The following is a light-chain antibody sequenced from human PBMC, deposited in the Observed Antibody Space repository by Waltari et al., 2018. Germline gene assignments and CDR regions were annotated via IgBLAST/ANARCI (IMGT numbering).Light chain of an antibody. Sequence: QSALTQPASVSGSPGQSITVSCTGTSSDVGSYNLVSWYQHHPPKAPKLMIYAVSKRPSGVSNRFSGSKSGNTASRTISGLQPEDEADYYCCSYAGANTYVFGSGTKVTVL. CDR3: CSYAGANTYV. V-gene: IGLV2-23*02. J-gene: IGLJ1*01. CDR1: SSDVGSYNL. CDR2: AVS.